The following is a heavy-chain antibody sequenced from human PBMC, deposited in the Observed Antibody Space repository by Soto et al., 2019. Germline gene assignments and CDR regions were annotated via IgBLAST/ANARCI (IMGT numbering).Heavy chain of an antibody. CDR2: IIPIFGTA. CDR3: ARDLIAARHAHYYSYYGMDV. D-gene: IGHD6-6*01. J-gene: IGHJ6*02. Sequence: QVQLVQSGAEVKKPGSSVKVSCKASGGTFSSYAISWVRQAPGQGLEWMGGIIPIFGTANYAQKFQGRVTITADESTSTAYMELSSLRSEDTAVYYWARDLIAARHAHYYSYYGMDVWGQGTTVTVSS. V-gene: IGHV1-69*01. CDR1: GGTFSSYA.